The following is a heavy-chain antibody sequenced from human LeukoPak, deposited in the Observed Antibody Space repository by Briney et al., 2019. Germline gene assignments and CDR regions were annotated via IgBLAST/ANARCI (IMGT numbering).Heavy chain of an antibody. D-gene: IGHD3-10*01. J-gene: IGHJ4*02. CDR2: ITPIFVTT. Sequence: ASVKVSCKASGATFSSYAISWVRQAPGQGLEWMGEITPIFVTTKYARKFQGRVTITADGSTGTCYMEVSSLRSGDTAVYFCARGYASGSPVDYWGQGTLVTVSS. CDR1: GATFSSYA. CDR3: ARGYASGSPVDY. V-gene: IGHV1-69*01.